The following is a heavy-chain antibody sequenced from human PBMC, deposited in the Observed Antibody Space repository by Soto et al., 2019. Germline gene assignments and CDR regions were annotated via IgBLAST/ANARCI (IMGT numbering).Heavy chain of an antibody. J-gene: IGHJ4*02. CDR1: GFDVTTNC. CDR2: VCTGGAT. CDR3: VRDKRTISGIFPGY. D-gene: IGHD1-1*01. V-gene: IGHV3-53*01. Sequence: GGSLRLSCVGSGFDVTTNCMRWVRQAPGKGLECVSIVCTGGATHYADSVKGRFTISRDSSKNTVHLQMNNVRAEDTAVYYCVRDKRTISGIFPGYWGQGTQVTVPQ.